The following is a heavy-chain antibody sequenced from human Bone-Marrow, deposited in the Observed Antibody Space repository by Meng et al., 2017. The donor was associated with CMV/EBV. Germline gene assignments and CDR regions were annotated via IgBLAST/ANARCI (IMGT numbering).Heavy chain of an antibody. CDR2: ISSSGSTI. J-gene: IGHJ6*02. CDR3: ARERFGGDCYSCHGMDV. D-gene: IGHD2-21*01. CDR1: GFTFSSYE. Sequence: GESLKISCAASGFTFSSYEMNWVRQAPGKGLEWVSYISSSGSTIYYADSVKGRFTISRDNAKNSLYLQMNSLRAEDTAVYYCARERFGGDCYSCHGMDVWGQGTTVTVSS. V-gene: IGHV3-48*03.